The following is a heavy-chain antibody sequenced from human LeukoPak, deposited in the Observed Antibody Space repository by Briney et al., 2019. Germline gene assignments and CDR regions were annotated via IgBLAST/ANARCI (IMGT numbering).Heavy chain of an antibody. CDR3: ARGYSYGYRFDL. CDR2: ISYTGST. Sequence: SETLSLTCTVSGASISSHYWSWIRQPPGKGLEWIGYISYTGSTNYNSSLRSRVTISVDTSKNQFSLRLSSGTAADRAVYYCARGYSYGYRFDLWGRGTLVTVSS. CDR1: GASISSHY. D-gene: IGHD5-18*01. V-gene: IGHV4-59*11. J-gene: IGHJ2*01.